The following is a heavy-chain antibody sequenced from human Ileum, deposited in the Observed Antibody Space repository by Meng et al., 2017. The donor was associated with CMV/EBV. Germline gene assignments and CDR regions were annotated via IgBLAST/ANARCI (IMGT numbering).Heavy chain of an antibody. V-gene: IGHV3-66*02. CDR2: TYTDGTT. CDR3: AKSTVVNLGGF. CDR1: GFTVSTNY. J-gene: IGHJ4*02. D-gene: IGHD4-23*01. Sequence: GGSLRLSCAASGFTVSTNYMSWVRQAPGKGLEWVSITYTDGTTYYADSVKGRFTIPRDNSKNTLYLQMNSLRAEDTAVYYCAKSTVVNLGGFWGRGSLVTVSS.